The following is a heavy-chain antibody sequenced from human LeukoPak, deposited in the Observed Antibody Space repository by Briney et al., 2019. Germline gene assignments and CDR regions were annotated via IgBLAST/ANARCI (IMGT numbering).Heavy chain of an antibody. J-gene: IGHJ3*02. D-gene: IGHD6-19*01. Sequence: ASVKVSCKASGYTFTGYYMHWVRQAPGQGLEWIGWINPNSGGTNYAQKFQGWVTMTRDTSISTAYMELSRLRSDDTAVYYCARSVSGYSSGYYAFDIWGQGTMVTVSS. CDR2: INPNSGGT. CDR1: GYTFTGYY. CDR3: ARSVSGYSSGYYAFDI. V-gene: IGHV1-2*04.